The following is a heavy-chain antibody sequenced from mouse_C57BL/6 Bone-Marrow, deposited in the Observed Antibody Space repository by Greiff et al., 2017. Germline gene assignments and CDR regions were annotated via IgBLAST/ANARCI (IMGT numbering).Heavy chain of an antibody. V-gene: IGHV14-1*01. CDR2: IDPEDGDT. CDR3: TPFITTVVPFAY. D-gene: IGHD1-1*01. J-gene: IGHJ3*01. CDR1: GFNIKDYY. Sequence: EVQLQQSGAELVRPGASVKLSCTASGFNIKDYYMHWVKQRPEQGLEWIGRIDPEDGDTAYAPKFQGKATMPADTSSNTAYLQLSSLTSEDTAVYYCTPFITTVVPFAYWGQGTLVTVSA.